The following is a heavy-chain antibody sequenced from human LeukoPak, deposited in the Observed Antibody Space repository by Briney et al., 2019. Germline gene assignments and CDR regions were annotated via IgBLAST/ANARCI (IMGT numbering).Heavy chain of an antibody. V-gene: IGHV4-39*07. D-gene: IGHD5-18*01. CDR3: ARVQLWYDY. CDR1: AGSVCSRSYY. CDR2: IYYSGST. J-gene: IGHJ4*02. Sequence: PSENLSCTATGYAGSVCSRSYYWGGLGQPPGKGGGWIGSIYYSGSTYYNPSLKSRVTISVDTSKNQFSLKLSSVTAADTAVYYCARVQLWYDYWGQGTLVTVSS.